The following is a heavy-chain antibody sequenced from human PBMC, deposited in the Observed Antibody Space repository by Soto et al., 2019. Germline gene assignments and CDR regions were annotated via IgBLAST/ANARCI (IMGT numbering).Heavy chain of an antibody. Sequence: LSLTCTVSGGSISSGDYYWSWIRQPPGKGLEWIGYIYYSGSTYYNPSLKSRVTISVDTSKNQFSLKLGSVTAADTAVYYCASLRDYVWGSYPSYWGQGTLVTVSS. CDR3: ASLRDYVWGSYPSY. CDR2: IYYSGST. V-gene: IGHV4-30-4*01. CDR1: GGSISSGDYY. D-gene: IGHD3-16*01. J-gene: IGHJ4*02.